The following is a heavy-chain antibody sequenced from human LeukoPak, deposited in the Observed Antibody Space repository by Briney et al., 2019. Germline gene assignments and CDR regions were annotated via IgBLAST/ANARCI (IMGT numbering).Heavy chain of an antibody. D-gene: IGHD4-17*01. CDR1: GGSISSSSYY. J-gene: IGHJ5*02. V-gene: IGHV4-39*01. Sequence: SETLSLTCTVSGGSISSSSYYWGWIRQPPGKGLEWIGSIYYSGSTYYNPSLKSRVTISVDTSKNQFSLKLSSVTAADTAVYYCARHTPHDYGANWFDPWGQGILVTVSS. CDR3: ARHTPHDYGANWFDP. CDR2: IYYSGST.